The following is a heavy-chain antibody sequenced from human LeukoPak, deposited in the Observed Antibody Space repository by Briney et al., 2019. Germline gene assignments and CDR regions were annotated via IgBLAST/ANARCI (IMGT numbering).Heavy chain of an antibody. Sequence: PSETLSLTCTVSGGSISSYYWSWIRQPPGKGLEWIGYIYYSGSTNYNPSLKSRVTISVDTSKNQFSLKLSSVTAADTAVYYCAKDPSILGYCSSTSCYLIWGQGTLVTVSS. CDR1: GGSISSYY. CDR3: AKDPSILGYCSSTSCYLI. V-gene: IGHV4-59*12. J-gene: IGHJ4*02. CDR2: IYYSGST. D-gene: IGHD2-2*03.